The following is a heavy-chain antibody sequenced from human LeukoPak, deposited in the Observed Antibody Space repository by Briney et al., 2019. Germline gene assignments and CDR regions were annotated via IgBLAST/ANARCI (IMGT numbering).Heavy chain of an antibody. CDR2: IIPILGIA. CDR1: GGTFSSYA. J-gene: IGHJ4*02. CDR3: ARALGFYGPGGGDY. V-gene: IGHV1-69*04. D-gene: IGHD3-10*01. Sequence: SVKVSCKASGGTFSSYAISWVRQAPGQGLEWMGRIIPILGIANYAQKFQGRVTITADKSTSTAYMELSSLRSEDTAVYYCARALGFYGPGGGDYWGQGTLVTVSS.